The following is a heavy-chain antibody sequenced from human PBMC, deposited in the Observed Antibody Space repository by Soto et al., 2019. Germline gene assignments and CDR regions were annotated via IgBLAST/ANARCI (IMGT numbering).Heavy chain of an antibody. CDR2: INAGNGNT. V-gene: IGHV1-3*01. J-gene: IGHJ4*02. Sequence: ASVKVSCKASGYTFSSHAMHWVRQAPGQRLEWMGWINAGNGNTKYSQNFLGRVAITRDTSASTAYMELRSLRSEDTAVYYCARDGARITVFGVVYYFDYWGQGTLVTV. D-gene: IGHD3-3*01. CDR3: ARDGARITVFGVVYYFDY. CDR1: GYTFSSHA.